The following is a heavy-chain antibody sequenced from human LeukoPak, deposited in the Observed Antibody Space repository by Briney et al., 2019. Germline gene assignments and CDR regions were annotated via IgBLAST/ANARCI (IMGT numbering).Heavy chain of an antibody. CDR3: ARSNTGTTDFDY. CDR2: ISAYNGNT. J-gene: IGHJ4*02. V-gene: IGHV1-18*01. D-gene: IGHD1-1*01. CDR1: GYIFTSFG. Sequence: ASVKVSCKGSGYIFTSFGICWVRQAPGQGLEWMGWISAYNGNTNYAQNLQGRVTMTTDTSTSTAYMELRTLRSDDTAVYYCARSNTGTTDFDYWGQGTLVTVSS.